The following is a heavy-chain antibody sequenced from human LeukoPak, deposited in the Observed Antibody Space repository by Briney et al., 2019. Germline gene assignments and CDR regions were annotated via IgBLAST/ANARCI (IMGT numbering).Heavy chain of an antibody. CDR2: ISGSGGST. CDR1: GFTFSSYA. V-gene: IGHV3-23*01. D-gene: IGHD3-9*01. J-gene: IGHJ6*02. Sequence: PGGPLRLSCAASGFTFSSYAMSWVRQAPGKGLEWVSAISGSGGSTYYADSVKGRFTISRDNSKNTLYLQMNSLRAEDTAVYYCAKDTRRPVLRYFDWLSSGGMDVWGQGTTVTVSS. CDR3: AKDTRRPVLRYFDWLSSGGMDV.